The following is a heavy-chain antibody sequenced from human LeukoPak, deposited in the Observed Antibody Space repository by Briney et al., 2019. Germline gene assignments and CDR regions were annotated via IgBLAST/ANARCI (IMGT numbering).Heavy chain of an antibody. V-gene: IGHV4-59*01. J-gene: IGHJ4*02. CDR2: IYYSGST. Sequence: SETLSLTCTVSGGSINSYYWSWIRQPPGKGLEWIGYIYYSGSTNYNPSLKSRVTISVDTSKNQFSLKLSSVTAADTAVYYCARGYCSSTSCYIPIDYWGQGTLVTVSS. CDR3: ARGYCSSTSCYIPIDY. D-gene: IGHD2-2*02. CDR1: GGSINSYY.